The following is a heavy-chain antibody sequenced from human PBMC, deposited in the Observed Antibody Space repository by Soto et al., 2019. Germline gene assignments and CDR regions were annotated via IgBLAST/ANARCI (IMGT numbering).Heavy chain of an antibody. Sequence: GASVKGSWKVSGYTLTELSMRWVRRAPGKGLEWMGGFDPEDGETIYAQKFQGRVTMTEDTSTDTAYMELSSLRSEDTGVYYCATSSGYLNYFDYWGQGTLVTVSS. D-gene: IGHD6-19*01. CDR2: FDPEDGET. J-gene: IGHJ4*02. CDR3: ATSSGYLNYFDY. CDR1: GYTLTELS. V-gene: IGHV1-24*01.